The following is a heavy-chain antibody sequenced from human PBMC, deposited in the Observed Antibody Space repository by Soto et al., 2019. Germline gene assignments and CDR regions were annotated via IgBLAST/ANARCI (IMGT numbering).Heavy chain of an antibody. Sequence: SLRLSCAASGFTFSSYSVNWLRQAPGKGLEWVSYISSSSSTIYYADSVKGRFTISRDNAKNSLYLQMNSLRAEDTAVYYCAIAVVRYYYMDPSRKETTVTAAS. CDR3: AIAVVRYYYMDP. J-gene: IGHJ6*03. CDR1: GFTFSSYS. V-gene: IGHV3-48*01. D-gene: IGHD2-15*01. CDR2: ISSSSSTI.